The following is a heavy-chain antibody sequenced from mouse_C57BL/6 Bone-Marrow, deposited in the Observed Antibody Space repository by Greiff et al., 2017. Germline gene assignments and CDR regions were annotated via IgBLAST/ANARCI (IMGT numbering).Heavy chain of an antibody. Sequence: VQLQQSGPELVKPGASVKLSCKASGYTFIDYYMHWVKQSHGKSLEWIGYINPNNGGTSYNLKFKGKATLTVTKSSSTAYMELRSLTSGDSAVYYCARRGKLRRYYCAGDYWGRGTSVTVTS. CDR2: INPNNGGT. J-gene: IGHJ4*01. CDR3: ARRGKLRRYYCAGDY. D-gene: IGHD1-1*01. V-gene: IGHV1-22*01. CDR1: GYTFIDYY.